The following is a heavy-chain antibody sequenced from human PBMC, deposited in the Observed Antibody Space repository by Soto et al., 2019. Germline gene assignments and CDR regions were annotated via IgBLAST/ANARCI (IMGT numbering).Heavy chain of an antibody. Sequence: GGSLRLSCTASGFTFNSYAMSWVRQGPGKGLEWVSGISGSGGSTYYADSVKGRFTISRDNSKNTLYLQMNSLRAEDTALYYFVNFPLQWLVPADLLYYWRPGTLVTVSS. CDR1: GFTFNSYA. D-gene: IGHD6-19*01. J-gene: IGHJ4*02. CDR2: ISGSGGST. V-gene: IGHV3-23*01. CDR3: VNFPLQWLVPADLLYY.